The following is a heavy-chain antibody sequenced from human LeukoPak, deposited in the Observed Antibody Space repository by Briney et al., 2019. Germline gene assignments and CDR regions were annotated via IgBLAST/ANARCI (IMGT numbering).Heavy chain of an antibody. CDR2: IRYDGSNK. V-gene: IGHV3-30*02. D-gene: IGHD6-19*01. Sequence: GGSLRLSCAASGFTFSSYGMHWVRQAPGKGLEWVAFIRYDGSNKYYADSVKGRFTISRDNSKNTLYLQMNSLRAEDTAVYYCAKEVGGWSYYFDYWGQGTPVTVSS. CDR1: GFTFSSYG. J-gene: IGHJ4*02. CDR3: AKEVGGWSYYFDY.